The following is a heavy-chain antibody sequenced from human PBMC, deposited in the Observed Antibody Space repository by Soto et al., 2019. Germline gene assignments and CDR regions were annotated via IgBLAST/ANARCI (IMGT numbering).Heavy chain of an antibody. V-gene: IGHV3-74*01. CDR1: GFSFRSYW. D-gene: IGHD2-2*02. CDR3: TTDLGGYCSTTTYCTPNLHSWFDP. J-gene: IGHJ5*02. CDR2: INHDGNVT. Sequence: AGSLRLSCEGSGFSFRSYWLHWVRQVPGKGPVWVSRINHDGNVTSYADSVKGRFTISRDDSKSTLYLQMNSRKTEDTALYYCTTDLGGYCSTTTYCTPNLHSWFDPWGQGTLVTISS.